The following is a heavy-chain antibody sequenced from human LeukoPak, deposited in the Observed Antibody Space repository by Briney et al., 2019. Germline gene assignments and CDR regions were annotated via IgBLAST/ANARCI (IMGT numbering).Heavy chain of an antibody. V-gene: IGHV1-2*04. D-gene: IGHD5-24*01. CDR3: ARDDGQFDP. CDR1: GYTFINYA. Sequence: ASVTVSFTASGYTFINYAISWVRQAPGQGLEWMGWINPNSGGTNYAQKFQGWVTMTRDTSISTAYMELSRLRSDDTAVYYCARDDGQFDPWGQGTLVTVSS. J-gene: IGHJ5*02. CDR2: INPNSGGT.